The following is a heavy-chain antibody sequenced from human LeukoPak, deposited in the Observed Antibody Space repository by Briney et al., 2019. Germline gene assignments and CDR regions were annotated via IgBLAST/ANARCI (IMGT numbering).Heavy chain of an antibody. V-gene: IGHV4-31*03. CDR1: GGSISSGGYY. CDR3: AKDIWGILPSSDSSDY. D-gene: IGHD3-16*01. Sequence: SETLSLTCTVSGGSISSGGYYWSWIRQHPGKGLEWIGYIYYSGSTYYNPSLKSRVTISVDTSKNQFSLKLSSVTAADTAVYYCAKDIWGILPSSDSSDYWGQGTLVTVSS. CDR2: IYYSGST. J-gene: IGHJ4*02.